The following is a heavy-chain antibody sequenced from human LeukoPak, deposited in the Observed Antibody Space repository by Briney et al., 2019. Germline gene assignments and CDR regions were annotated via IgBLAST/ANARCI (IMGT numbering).Heavy chain of an antibody. CDR3: ARGDPSSIAARPQDNWFDP. Sequence: GSSVKVSCKASGGTFSSYAISWVRQAPGQGLEWMGGIIPIFGTANYAQKFQGRVTITTDESTSTAYMELSSLRSEDTAVYYCARGDPSSIAARPQDNWFDPWGQGTLVTVSS. D-gene: IGHD6-6*01. V-gene: IGHV1-69*05. CDR1: GGTFSSYA. CDR2: IIPIFGTA. J-gene: IGHJ5*02.